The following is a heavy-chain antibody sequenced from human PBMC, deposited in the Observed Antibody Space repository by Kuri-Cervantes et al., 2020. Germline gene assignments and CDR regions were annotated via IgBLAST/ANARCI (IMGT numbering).Heavy chain of an antibody. V-gene: IGHV4-59*12. J-gene: IGHJ6*03. CDR2: LYYGGST. CDR3: ARGWTGAFPRVYYYYYYMDV. CDR1: GGSISSYY. D-gene: IGHD1-26*01. Sequence: SETLSLTCTVSGGSISSYYWNWIRQPPGKGLEWIGYLYYGGSTSYNPSLESRVTMSVDTSKNQFSLKLSSVTAADTAVYYCARGWTGAFPRVYYYYYYMDVWGKGTTVTVSS.